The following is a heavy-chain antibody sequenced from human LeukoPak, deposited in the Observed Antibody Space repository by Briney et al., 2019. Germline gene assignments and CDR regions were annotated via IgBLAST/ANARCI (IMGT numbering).Heavy chain of an antibody. D-gene: IGHD3-9*01. J-gene: IGHJ4*02. CDR3: AKQARRYDILTGYYKNYFDY. CDR1: GFTFSSYG. Sequence: PGGSLRLSCAASGFTFSSYGMRWVRQAPGKGLEWVAVIWYDGSNKYYADSVKGRFTISRDNSKNTLYLQMNSLRAEDTAVYYCAKQARRYDILTGYYKNYFDYWGQGTLVTVSS. CDR2: IWYDGSNK. V-gene: IGHV3-33*06.